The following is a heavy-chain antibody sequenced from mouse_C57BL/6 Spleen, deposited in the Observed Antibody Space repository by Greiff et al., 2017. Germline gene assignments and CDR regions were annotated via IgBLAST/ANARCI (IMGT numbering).Heavy chain of an antibody. CDR3: ARGLITTVVAKNY. V-gene: IGHV1-42*01. D-gene: IGHD1-1*01. CDR1: GYSFTGYY. CDR2: INPSTGGT. J-gene: IGHJ2*01. Sequence: VQLQQSGPELVKPGASVKISCKASGYSFTGYYMNWVKQSPEKSLEWIGEINPSTGGTTYNQKFKAKATLTVDKSSSTAYMQLKSLTSEDSAVYYCARGLITTVVAKNYWGQGTTLTVSS.